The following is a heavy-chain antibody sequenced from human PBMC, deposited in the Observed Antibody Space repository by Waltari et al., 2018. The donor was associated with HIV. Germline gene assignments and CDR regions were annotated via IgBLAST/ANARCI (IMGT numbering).Heavy chain of an antibody. Sequence: VHLVASGGGVVQPGRSLRISCAAAGITSMSCGMHSCPQAPGTGLEWMAVIWYDGSNKYYGASVKCRFTISRDNSKNTLYLQMNSLRAEDTAVYYCARGIPQSNWGHYYFGMDVWGQGTTVTVSS. D-gene: IGHD7-27*01. V-gene: IGHV3-33*01. CDR3: ARGIPQSNWGHYYFGMDV. J-gene: IGHJ6*02. CDR2: IWYDGSNK. CDR1: GITSMSCG.